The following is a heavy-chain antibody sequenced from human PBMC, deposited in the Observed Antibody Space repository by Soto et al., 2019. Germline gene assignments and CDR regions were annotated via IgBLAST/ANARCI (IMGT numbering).Heavy chain of an antibody. D-gene: IGHD6-19*01. CDR1: GFTFSSYA. CDR2: ISGSGGST. V-gene: IGHV3-23*01. CDR3: AKSTRVAVAGPYNWFDP. J-gene: IGHJ5*02. Sequence: GGSLRLSCAASGFTFSSYAMSWVRQAPGKGLEWVSAISGSGGSTYYADSVKGRFTISRDNSKNTLYLQMNSLRAEDTAVYYCAKSTRVAVAGPYNWFDPWGQGTLVTVSS.